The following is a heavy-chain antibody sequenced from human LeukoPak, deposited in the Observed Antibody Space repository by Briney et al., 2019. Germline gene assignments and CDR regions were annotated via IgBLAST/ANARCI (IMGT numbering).Heavy chain of an antibody. CDR3: ARRIAAAGTKGFDY. D-gene: IGHD6-13*01. V-gene: IGHV3-74*01. Sequence: HPGGSLRLSCAASGFTFSSYWMHWVRQAPGKGLVWVSRINSDGSSTSYADSVKGRFTISRDNAKNTLYLQMNSLRAEDTAVYYCARRIAAAGTKGFDYWGQGTLVTVSS. CDR1: GFTFSSYW. J-gene: IGHJ4*02. CDR2: INSDGSST.